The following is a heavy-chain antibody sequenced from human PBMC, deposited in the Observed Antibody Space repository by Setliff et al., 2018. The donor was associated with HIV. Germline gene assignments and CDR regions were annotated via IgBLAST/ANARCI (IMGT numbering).Heavy chain of an antibody. CDR1: GFAFSGHQ. D-gene: IGHD2-2*01. V-gene: IGHV3-7*01. CDR3: ARDSRTGYFDS. CDR2: IKGDGSEE. J-gene: IGHJ4*02. Sequence: PGGSLRLSCAASGFAFSGHQMSWVRQAPGKGLEWVGKIKGDGSEENYVDSVKGRFTISRDNVEKSLYLQMNSMRVEDTAMYYCARDSRTGYFDSWGQGTLVTGSA.